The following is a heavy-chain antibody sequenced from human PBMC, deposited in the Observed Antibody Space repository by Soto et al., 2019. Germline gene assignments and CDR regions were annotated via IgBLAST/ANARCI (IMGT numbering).Heavy chain of an antibody. CDR3: ARGRVAGGGYYFDY. J-gene: IGHJ4*02. CDR2: IYSSGTI. CDR1: GFTVSNHF. V-gene: IGHV3-53*02. D-gene: IGHD6-19*01. Sequence: EVQLVETGGGLIQPGGSLRLSCAASGFTVSNHFMSWVRQAPGKGLEWVSVIYSSGTIYYADSVKGRFTISRDNSKNTLFLQMNSLRAEDTAVYYCARGRVAGGGYYFDYWGQGTLVTVSS.